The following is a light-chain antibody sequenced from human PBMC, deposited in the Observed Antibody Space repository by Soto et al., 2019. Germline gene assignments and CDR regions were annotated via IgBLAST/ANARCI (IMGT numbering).Light chain of an antibody. CDR2: GTS. CDR3: QQRSSWPLT. CDR1: HSVSRSY. V-gene: IGKV3D-20*02. J-gene: IGKJ4*01. Sequence: ELVLTQSPGTLSLSPGERAALSCRASHSVSRSYFAWYQQRPGQAPRLLMYGTSSRATGIPDRFSGSGSGTDFTLSISSLETDDFAVYYCQQRSSWPLTFGGGTKVDIK.